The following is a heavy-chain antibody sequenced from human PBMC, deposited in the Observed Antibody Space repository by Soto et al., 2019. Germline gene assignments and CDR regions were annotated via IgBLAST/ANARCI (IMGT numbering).Heavy chain of an antibody. V-gene: IGHV4-31*03. CDR1: GGSISSGGYY. CDR2: IYYSGST. Sequence: PSETLSLTCTVSGGSISSGGYYWSWIRQHPGKGLEWIGYIYYSGSTYYNPSLKSRVTISVDTSKNQFSLKLSSVTAADTALYYCARDYSYGGTLYNWFDPWGQGTLVTVYS. D-gene: IGHD4-17*01. CDR3: ARDYSYGGTLYNWFDP. J-gene: IGHJ5*02.